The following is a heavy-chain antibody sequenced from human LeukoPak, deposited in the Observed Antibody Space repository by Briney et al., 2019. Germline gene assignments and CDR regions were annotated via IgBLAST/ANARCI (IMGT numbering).Heavy chain of an antibody. D-gene: IGHD6-19*01. V-gene: IGHV1-8*02. CDR2: MNPNSGNT. Sequence: ASVKVSCKASGYSFTGYYIHWVRQAPGQGLEWMGWMNPNSGNTGYAQKFQGRVTMTRNTSISTAYMELSSLRSEDTAVYYCARGGDYSSGWYDYWGQGTLVTVSS. CDR3: ARGGDYSSGWYDY. J-gene: IGHJ4*02. CDR1: GYSFTGYY.